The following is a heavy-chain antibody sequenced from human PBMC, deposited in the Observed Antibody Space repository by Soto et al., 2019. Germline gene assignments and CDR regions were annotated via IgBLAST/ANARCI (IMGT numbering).Heavy chain of an antibody. CDR2: MNTDGSDT. J-gene: IGHJ5*02. Sequence: QFVESGGGLVQPGGSLRLSCAASGFTFSSYWMHWVRQAPGKGLVWVSRMNTDGSDTYYADSVKGRFTISRDNARNTMYLQMNSLRVEDTAVYYCAREGMGFSNWFDPRGQGTLVSVSS. V-gene: IGHV3-74*01. D-gene: IGHD2-8*01. CDR1: GFTFSSYW. CDR3: AREGMGFSNWFDP.